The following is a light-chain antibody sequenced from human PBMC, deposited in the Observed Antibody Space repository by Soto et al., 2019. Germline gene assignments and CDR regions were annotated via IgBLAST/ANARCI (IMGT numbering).Light chain of an antibody. J-gene: IGKJ2*01. Sequence: EIVLTQSPGTLSLSPGERATLSCRASQSVSSSYLGWYQQKPGQAPRLLIYGASSRATGIPDRFSGSGSRTDFTLTISRLEPEDFAVYYCQQYASSPYTFGQGTKLEIK. CDR1: QSVSSSY. CDR2: GAS. CDR3: QQYASSPYT. V-gene: IGKV3-20*01.